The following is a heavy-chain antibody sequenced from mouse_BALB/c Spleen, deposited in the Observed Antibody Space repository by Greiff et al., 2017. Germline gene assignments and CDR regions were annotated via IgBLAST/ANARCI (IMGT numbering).Heavy chain of an antibody. Sequence: EVQGVESGGDLVKPGGSLKLSCAASGFTFSSYGMSWVRQTPDKRLEWVATISSGGSYTYYPDSVKGRFTISRDNAKNTLYLQMSSLKSEDTAMYYCARHTVEVGYYYAMDYWGQVTSVTVSS. CDR2: ISSGGSYT. V-gene: IGHV5-6*01. CDR3: ARHTVEVGYYYAMDY. J-gene: IGHJ4*01. D-gene: IGHD1-1*01. CDR1: GFTFSSYG.